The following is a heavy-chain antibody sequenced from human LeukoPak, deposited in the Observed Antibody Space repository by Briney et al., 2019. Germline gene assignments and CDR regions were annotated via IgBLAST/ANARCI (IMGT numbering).Heavy chain of an antibody. Sequence: PGGPLRLSCAASGFTFSGAWMSRVRQVPGKGLQWVAAISHDGSKEYYVDSVKGRFTISRDNAIDSLFLQMNSLRAEDAALYYCAAMSLAFWGQGTLVTVSS. CDR1: GFTFSGAW. J-gene: IGHJ4*02. CDR3: AAMSLAF. V-gene: IGHV3-7*01. D-gene: IGHD2-2*01. CDR2: ISHDGSKE.